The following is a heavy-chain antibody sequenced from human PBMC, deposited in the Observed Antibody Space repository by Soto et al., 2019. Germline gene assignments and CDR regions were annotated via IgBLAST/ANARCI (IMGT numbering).Heavy chain of an antibody. CDR2: IFYNGGT. CDR1: GDSVSSYY. V-gene: IGHV4-59*02. D-gene: IGHD6-13*01. Sequence: PSETRSLACTVSGDSVSSYYWSWIRQSPGKGLEGIGYIFYNGGTAYNPSLKSRVTMSLDMSKKQFSLKLTSVTAADTAAYYCARGGRQQLIPTPSSCKIDYWGHGTLVTVSS. CDR3: ARGGRQQLIPTPSSCKIDY. J-gene: IGHJ4*01.